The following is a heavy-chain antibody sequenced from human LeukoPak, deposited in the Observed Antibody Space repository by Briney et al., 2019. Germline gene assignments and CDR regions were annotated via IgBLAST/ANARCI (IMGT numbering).Heavy chain of an antibody. CDR1: GFTFDDFA. D-gene: IGHD4-23*01. CDR3: ASLSLRWPDY. V-gene: IGHV3-9*01. J-gene: IGHJ4*02. CDR2: ITWNSGSR. Sequence: GGSLRLSCAASGFTFDDFAMHWVRQAPGKGLEWVSGITWNSGSRVYADSVKGRFTISRDNAKNSLFLHMNSLRAEDTALYYCASLSLRWPDYWGQGTLVTVSS.